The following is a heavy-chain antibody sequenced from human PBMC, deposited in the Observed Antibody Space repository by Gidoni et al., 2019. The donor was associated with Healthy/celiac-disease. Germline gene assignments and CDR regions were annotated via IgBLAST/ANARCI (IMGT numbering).Heavy chain of an antibody. Sequence: EVQLVESGGGLVKPGGSLRLSCAASGFTFSSYSMNWVRQAPGKGLEWVSSISSSSSYTYYADSVKGRFTISRDNAKNSLYLQMNSLRAEDTAVYYCARMYYYGMDVWGQGTTVTVSS. CDR2: ISSSSSYT. V-gene: IGHV3-21*01. CDR1: GFTFSSYS. J-gene: IGHJ6*02. CDR3: ARMYYYGMDV.